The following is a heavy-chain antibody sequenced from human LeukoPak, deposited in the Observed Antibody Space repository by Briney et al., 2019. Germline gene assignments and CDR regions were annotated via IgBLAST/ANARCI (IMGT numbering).Heavy chain of an antibody. D-gene: IGHD6-13*01. CDR1: EITFSLYW. CDR3: AKEQMSSSWSPVDS. J-gene: IGHJ4*02. Sequence: GGSLRLSCAASEITFSLYWMSWVRQAPGKGLEWVANIKKDGSEKYYVDSVKGRFTISRDNAKNSLYLQMNSLRGEDTAVYYCAKEQMSSSWSPVDSWGQGTLVTVSS. V-gene: IGHV3-7*04. CDR2: IKKDGSEK.